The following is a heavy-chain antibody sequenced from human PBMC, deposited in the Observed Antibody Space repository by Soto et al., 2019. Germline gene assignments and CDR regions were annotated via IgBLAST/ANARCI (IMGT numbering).Heavy chain of an antibody. CDR2: ISSSGGST. J-gene: IGHJ4*02. CDR1: GLTFSTYA. Sequence: PGGSLRLSCTASGLTFSTYAMTWVRQAPGKGLEWVSSISSSGGSTYHAESVKGRFTISRDNSKNTLFLQMNSLRAEDTAVFYCAIGYCSRTSCYRFDYWGQGTPVTVS. CDR3: AIGYCSRTSCYRFDY. V-gene: IGHV3-23*01. D-gene: IGHD2-2*01.